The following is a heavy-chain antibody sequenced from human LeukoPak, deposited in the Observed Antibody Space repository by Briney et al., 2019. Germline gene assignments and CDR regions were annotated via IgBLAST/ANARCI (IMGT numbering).Heavy chain of an antibody. Sequence: PSETLSLTCAVYGGSFSNYYWSWIRQPPGKGLEWIGEINHSGSTNYNPSLKSRVTISVDTSKNQFSLKLSSVTAADTAVYYCARPALGYWGQGTLVTVSS. CDR2: INHSGST. V-gene: IGHV4-34*01. J-gene: IGHJ4*02. D-gene: IGHD2-2*01. CDR3: ARPALGY. CDR1: GGSFSNYY.